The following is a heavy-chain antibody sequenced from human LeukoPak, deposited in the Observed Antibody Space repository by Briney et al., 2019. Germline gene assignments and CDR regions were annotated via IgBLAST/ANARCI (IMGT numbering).Heavy chain of an antibody. CDR2: IIPILGIA. D-gene: IGHD3-10*01. Sequence: ASVTVSCKASGGTFSSYAISWVRQAPGQGLEWMGRIIPILGIANYAQKFQGRVTITADKSTSTAYMELSSLRSEDTAVYYCAALKYYYGSGSYSNWGQGTLVTVSS. J-gene: IGHJ4*02. V-gene: IGHV1-69*04. CDR3: AALKYYYGSGSYSN. CDR1: GGTFSSYA.